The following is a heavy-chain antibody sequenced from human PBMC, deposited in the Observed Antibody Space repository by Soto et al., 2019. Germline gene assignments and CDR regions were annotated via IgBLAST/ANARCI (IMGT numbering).Heavy chain of an antibody. CDR2: IFHSGTT. CDR3: ATRAGPPL. V-gene: IGHV4-4*02. Sequence: QVQLHESGPRLVRPSGTLSLTCAVSGDSINNNWWTWVRQPPGKGLEWIGEIFHSGTTNYNPSLESRVSISVDKSKNQFSLNLYFVTAADTAFYYCATRAGPPLWGQGTLVTVSS. J-gene: IGHJ4*02. CDR1: GDSINNNW.